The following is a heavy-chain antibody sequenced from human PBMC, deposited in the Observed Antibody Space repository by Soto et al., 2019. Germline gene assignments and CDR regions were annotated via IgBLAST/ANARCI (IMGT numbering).Heavy chain of an antibody. V-gene: IGHV3-7*01. J-gene: IGHJ3*02. CDR3: ARVVPPDGVVVVAALTSDNAFDI. D-gene: IGHD2-15*01. Sequence: PGGSLKLSCAASGFTFSSYWMSWVRQAPGKGLEWVANIKQDGSEKYYVDSVKGRFTISRDNAKNSLYLQMNSLRAEDTAVYYCARVVPPDGVVVVAALTSDNAFDIWGQGTMVTVSS. CDR1: GFTFSSYW. CDR2: IKQDGSEK.